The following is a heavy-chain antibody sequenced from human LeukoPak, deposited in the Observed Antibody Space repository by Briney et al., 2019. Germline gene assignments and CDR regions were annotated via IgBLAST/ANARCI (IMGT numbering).Heavy chain of an antibody. CDR2: IYYSGST. J-gene: IGHJ6*02. D-gene: IGHD4-17*01. V-gene: IGHV4-31*03. CDR1: GGSISSGGYY. Sequence: PSETLSLTRTVSGGSISSGGYYWSWIRQHPGKGLEWIGYIYYSGSTYYNPSLKSRVTISVDTSKNQFSLKLSSVTAADTAVYYCARGYGDYGMDVWGQGTTVTVSS. CDR3: ARGYGDYGMDV.